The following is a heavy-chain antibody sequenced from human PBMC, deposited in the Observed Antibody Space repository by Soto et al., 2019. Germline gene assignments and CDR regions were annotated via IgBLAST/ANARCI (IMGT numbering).Heavy chain of an antibody. J-gene: IGHJ6*02. CDR1: GFTFSSDA. D-gene: IGHD1-1*01. CDR2: ISYDGSNK. CDR3: ARDRLRYNWNDFPYYYYGMDV. V-gene: IGHV3-30-3*01. Sequence: QVQLVESGGGVVQPGRSLRLSCAASGFTFSSDAMHWVRQAPVKGLEWVAVISYDGSNKYYADSVKGRFTISRDNSKNTLYQQMNSLRADDTAVYYCARDRLRYNWNDFPYYYYGMDVWGQGTTVTVSS.